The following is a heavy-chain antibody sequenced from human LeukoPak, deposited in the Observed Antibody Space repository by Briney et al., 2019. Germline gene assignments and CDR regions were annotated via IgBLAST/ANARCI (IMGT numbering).Heavy chain of an antibody. CDR2: ISYDGSDK. J-gene: IGHJ4*02. Sequence: GGSLRLSCTASGFTFSRYAMHWVRQAPGKGLEWVAVISYDGSDKYYADSVKGRFTISRDNAKNSLYLQMNSLRAEDTAVYYCARVAFGGVIVIQYYFDYWGQGTLVTVSS. V-gene: IGHV3-30-3*01. CDR1: GFTFSRYA. D-gene: IGHD3-16*02. CDR3: ARVAFGGVIVIQYYFDY.